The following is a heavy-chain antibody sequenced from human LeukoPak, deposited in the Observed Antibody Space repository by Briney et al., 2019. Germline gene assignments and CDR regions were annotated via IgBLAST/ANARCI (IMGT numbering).Heavy chain of an antibody. D-gene: IGHD5-24*01. CDR2: INWNGGST. CDR3: ARGTATIGFDY. CDR1: GFTFSSYG. Sequence: GGSLRLSCAASGFTFSSYGMSWVRQAPGKGLEWVSGINWNGGSTGYADSVKGRFTISRDNAKNSLYLQMNSLRAEDTAVYYCARGTATIGFDYWGQGTLVTVSS. J-gene: IGHJ4*02. V-gene: IGHV3-20*04.